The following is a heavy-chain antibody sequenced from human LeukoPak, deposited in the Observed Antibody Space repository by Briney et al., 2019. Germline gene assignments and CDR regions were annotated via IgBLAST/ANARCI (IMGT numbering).Heavy chain of an antibody. J-gene: IGHJ6*03. CDR3: AREYYYYYMDV. CDR2: IKQDGSEV. Sequence: PGGSLRLSCATSGFTFSKYWMTWVRQAPGKGLEWVANIKQDGSEVYYVDSVKGRFTISRDNAKNSLYLQMNSLRAGDTALYYCAREYYYYYMDVWGKGTTVTVSS. CDR1: GFTFSKYW. V-gene: IGHV3-7*03.